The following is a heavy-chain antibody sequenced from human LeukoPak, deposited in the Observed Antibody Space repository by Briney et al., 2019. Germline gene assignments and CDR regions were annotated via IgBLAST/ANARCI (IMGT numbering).Heavy chain of an antibody. CDR3: AKSTTVTNPIDC. CDR2: ISGSGGST. J-gene: IGHJ4*02. V-gene: IGHV3-23*01. D-gene: IGHD4-17*01. CDR1: GFTFSRYA. Sequence: GGSLRLSCAASGFTFSRYAMSWVRRAPGKGLEGVSAISGSGGSTYYADSVKGRFTISRDNSKNTLYLQMNSLRAEDTAVYYCAKSTTVTNPIDCWGQGTLVTASS.